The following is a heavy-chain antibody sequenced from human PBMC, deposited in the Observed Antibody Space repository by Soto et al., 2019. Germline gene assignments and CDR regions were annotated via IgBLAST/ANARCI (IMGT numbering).Heavy chain of an antibody. CDR3: ARSEYVLLWFGELLQTPTFDY. Sequence: NPSETLSLTCAVYGGSFSGYYWSWIRQPPGKGLEWIGEINHSGSTNYNPSLKSRVTISVDTSKNQFSLKLSSVTAADTAVYYCARSEYVLLWFGELLQTPTFDYWGQGTLVTVSS. J-gene: IGHJ4*02. CDR2: INHSGST. D-gene: IGHD3-10*01. V-gene: IGHV4-34*01. CDR1: GGSFSGYY.